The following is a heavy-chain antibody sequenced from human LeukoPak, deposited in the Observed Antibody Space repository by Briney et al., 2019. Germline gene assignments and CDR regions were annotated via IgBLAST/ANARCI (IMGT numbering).Heavy chain of an antibody. D-gene: IGHD2-2*01. Sequence: ASVKVSCKASGYTFTDYYIHWVRQAPGQGLEWMGWINPDSGGTNYAQKFQGRVTMTRDTSINTAYMELSRLRSDDAAVYYCARDVGAHCSATTCYLTWGQGTLVTVSS. J-gene: IGHJ5*02. V-gene: IGHV1-2*02. CDR1: GYTFTDYY. CDR3: ARDVGAHCSATTCYLT. CDR2: INPDSGGT.